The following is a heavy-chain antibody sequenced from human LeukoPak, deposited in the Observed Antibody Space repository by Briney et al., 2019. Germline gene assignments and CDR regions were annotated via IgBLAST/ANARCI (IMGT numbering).Heavy chain of an antibody. V-gene: IGHV4-4*07. CDR2: IYTSGST. Sequence: PSETLSLTCTVSGGSISSYYWSWIRQPAGKGLEWIGRIYTSGSTNYNPSLKSRVTMSVDTSKNQFSLKLSSVTAADTAVYYCARLYADITIAVAGEFDYWGQGTLVTVSS. CDR3: ARLYADITIAVAGEFDY. D-gene: IGHD6-19*01. J-gene: IGHJ4*02. CDR1: GGSISSYY.